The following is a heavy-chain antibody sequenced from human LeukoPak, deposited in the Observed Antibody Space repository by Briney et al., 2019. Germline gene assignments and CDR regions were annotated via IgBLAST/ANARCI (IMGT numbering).Heavy chain of an antibody. Sequence: PGGSLRLSCAASGFTFSSYAMSWVRQAPGKGLEWVSAISGSGGSTYYADSVKGRFTISRDNSKNTLYLQMNSLRAEDTAVYYCAKGLSRGYYSSTSCRDAFDIWGQGTMVTVSS. CDR1: GFTFSSYA. D-gene: IGHD2-2*01. V-gene: IGHV3-23*01. CDR3: AKGLSRGYYSSTSCRDAFDI. CDR2: ISGSGGST. J-gene: IGHJ3*02.